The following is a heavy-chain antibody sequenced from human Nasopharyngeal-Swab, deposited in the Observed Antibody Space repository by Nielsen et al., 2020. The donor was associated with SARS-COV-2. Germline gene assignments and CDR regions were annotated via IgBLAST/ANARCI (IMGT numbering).Heavy chain of an antibody. V-gene: IGHV1-46*01. CDR2: IIPSEGST. D-gene: IGHD3-16*01. J-gene: IGHJ5*02. Sequence: WVRQAPGQGPEWLGLIIPSEGSTAYAQKFQGGVTMTRDTSTSTAYMELSSLRSDDTAVYFCARGAVHHMLDLWGQGTRVTVSS. CDR3: ARGAVHHMLDL.